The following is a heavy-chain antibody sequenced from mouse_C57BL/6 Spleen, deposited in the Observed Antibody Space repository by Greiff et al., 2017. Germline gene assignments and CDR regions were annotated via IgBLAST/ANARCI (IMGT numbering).Heavy chain of an antibody. CDR1: GYTFTDYY. V-gene: IGHV1-75*01. D-gene: IGHD1-1*01. CDR2: IFPGSGST. CDR3: ARRHYYGSSPFYYAMDD. J-gene: IGHJ4*01. Sequence: VQLQQSGPELVKPGASVKISCKASGYTFTDYYINWVKQRPGQGLEWIGWIFPGSGSTYYNEKFKGKATLTVDKSSSTAYMLLSSLTSEDSAVYFCARRHYYGSSPFYYAMDDWGQGTSVTVSS.